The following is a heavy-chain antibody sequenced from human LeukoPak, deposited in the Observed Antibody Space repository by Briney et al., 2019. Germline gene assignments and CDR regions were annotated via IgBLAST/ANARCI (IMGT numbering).Heavy chain of an antibody. Sequence: SETLSLTCSVSGGSINSYYWSWIRQPPGKGLEWIGYINCSGSTNYSPSLKSRVSISIDTSKNQFSLNLRSVTAADTAVFYCALIDYYYYALVYWGQGTPVTVSS. D-gene: IGHD3-22*01. CDR2: INCSGST. V-gene: IGHV4-59*01. CDR3: ALIDYYYYALVY. J-gene: IGHJ4*02. CDR1: GGSINSYY.